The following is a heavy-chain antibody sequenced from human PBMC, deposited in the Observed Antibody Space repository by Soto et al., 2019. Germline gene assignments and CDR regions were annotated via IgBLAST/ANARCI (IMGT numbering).Heavy chain of an antibody. V-gene: IGHV2-5*02. Sequence: QISLKESGPTLVKPTQTLTLTCSFSGFSLSTSGVAVGWIRHPPEKALEGLALIFCDDYRRYSPSLKSMLTINKDTSNHPVVLTLTHIDPVDTATYYCAHMLTGTGGHFDHGGQGTLVTVSS. CDR1: GFSLSTSGVA. J-gene: IGHJ4*02. D-gene: IGHD2-8*02. CDR2: IFCDDYR. CDR3: AHMLTGTGGHFDH.